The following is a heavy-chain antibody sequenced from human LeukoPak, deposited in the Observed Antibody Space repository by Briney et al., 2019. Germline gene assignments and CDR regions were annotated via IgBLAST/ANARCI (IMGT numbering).Heavy chain of an antibody. J-gene: IGHJ5*02. V-gene: IGHV3-48*02. CDR2: ISGSSSTI. D-gene: IGHD3-22*01. CDR3: ARGKYYYDSSGYGLFDP. Sequence: PGGSLRLSFPAPGFTFISYSMNGAGQAPGKGREWFSYISGSSSTIYYADSVKGRFTISRDNAKNSLYLQMNSLGDEDTAVYYCARGKYYYDSSGYGLFDPWGQGTLVTVSS. CDR1: GFTFISYS.